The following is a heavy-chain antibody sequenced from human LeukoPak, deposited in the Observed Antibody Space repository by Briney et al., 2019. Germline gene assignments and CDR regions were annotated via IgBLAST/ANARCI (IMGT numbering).Heavy chain of an antibody. J-gene: IGHJ5*02. CDR2: IYYSGST. V-gene: IGHV4-30-4*01. D-gene: IGHD2-21*02. CDR3: ARGAYCGGDCYSWFDP. CDR1: GGSISSGDYY. Sequence: PSETLSLTCTVSGGSISSGDYYWSWLRQPPGKGLEWIGYIYYSGSTYYNPSLKSRVTISVDTSKNQFSLKLSSVTAADTAVYYCARGAYCGGDCYSWFDPWGQGTLVTVSS.